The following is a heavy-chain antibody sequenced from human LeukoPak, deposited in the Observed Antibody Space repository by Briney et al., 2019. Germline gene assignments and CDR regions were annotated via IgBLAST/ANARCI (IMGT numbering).Heavy chain of an antibody. CDR1: GGSISSYY. CDR2: IYYSGST. D-gene: IGHD5-12*01. V-gene: IGHV4-59*12. J-gene: IGHJ4*02. CDR3: ARRTQWLRFGGFDY. Sequence: SSETLSLTCTVSGGSISSYYWSWIRQPPGKGLEWIGYIYYSGSTNYNPSLKSRVTISVDTSKNQFSLKLSSVTAADTAVYYCARRTQWLRFGGFDYWGQGTLVTVSS.